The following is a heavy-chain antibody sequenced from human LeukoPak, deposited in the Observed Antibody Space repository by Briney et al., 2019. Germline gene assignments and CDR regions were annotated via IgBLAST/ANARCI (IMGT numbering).Heavy chain of an antibody. CDR2: IYYSGST. Sequence: SETLSLTCTVSVGSISSYYWSWLRQPPGKGLEWIGYIYYSGSTNYNPSLKSRVTISVDTSKNQFSLKLSSVTAADTAVYYCARDSRDFWSGYYRFDPWGQGTLVTVSS. CDR1: VGSISSYY. V-gene: IGHV4-59*01. CDR3: ARDSRDFWSGYYRFDP. D-gene: IGHD3-3*01. J-gene: IGHJ5*02.